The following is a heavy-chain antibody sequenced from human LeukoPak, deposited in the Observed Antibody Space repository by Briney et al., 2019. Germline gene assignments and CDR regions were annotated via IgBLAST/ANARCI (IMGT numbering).Heavy chain of an antibody. Sequence: PSETLSLTCTVSGYSISSGYYWGWIRQPPGKGLEWIGSIYHSGSTYYNPSLKSRVTISVDTSKNQFSLKLSSVTAADTAVYYCARAGATVDYWGQGTLVTVSS. J-gene: IGHJ4*02. D-gene: IGHD3-10*01. CDR3: ARAGATVDY. CDR2: IYHSGST. V-gene: IGHV4-38-2*02. CDR1: GYSISSGYY.